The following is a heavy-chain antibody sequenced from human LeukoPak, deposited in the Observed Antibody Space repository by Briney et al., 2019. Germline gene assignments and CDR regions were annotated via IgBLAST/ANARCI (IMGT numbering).Heavy chain of an antibody. CDR3: AREGGSGSSVYYYYYMDV. CDR1: GGSIRSGGYY. Sequence: PSETLSLTCTVSGGSIRSGGYYWSRIRQHPGKGLEWIGYIYYSGSTYYNPSLKSRVTISVDTSKNQFSLKLSSVTAADTAVYYCAREGGSGSSVYYYYYMDVWGKGTTVAVSS. J-gene: IGHJ6*03. CDR2: IYYSGST. D-gene: IGHD6-6*01. V-gene: IGHV4-31*02.